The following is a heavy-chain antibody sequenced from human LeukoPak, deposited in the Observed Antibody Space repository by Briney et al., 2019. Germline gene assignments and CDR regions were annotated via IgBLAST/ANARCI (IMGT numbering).Heavy chain of an antibody. J-gene: IGHJ4*02. CDR2: IRYDGRDS. CDR3: AKDRYSSSSTFTVNPFDY. Sequence: GGSLRLSFAASGFTFSSYTMNWVRQAPGNGLEWVALIRYDGRDSYYAASVKGRFTISRDNSQNTLDLQMNSLRLEDTAMYYCAKDRYSSSSTFTVNPFDYWGQGILVTVSS. V-gene: IGHV3-30*02. D-gene: IGHD6-13*01. CDR1: GFTFSSYT.